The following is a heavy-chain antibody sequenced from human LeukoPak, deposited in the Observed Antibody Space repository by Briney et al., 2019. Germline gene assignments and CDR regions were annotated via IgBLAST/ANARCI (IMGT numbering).Heavy chain of an antibody. CDR2: INAGNGNT. Sequence: ASVKVSCKASGYTFTSYAMHWVRQAPGQRLEWMGWINAGNGNTKYSQKFQGRVTITRDTSASTAYMELSSLRSEDTAVYYCARDLSYSGYDNYYYGMDVWGQGSTVTVSS. V-gene: IGHV1-3*01. D-gene: IGHD5-12*01. CDR3: ARDLSYSGYDNYYYGMDV. J-gene: IGHJ6*02. CDR1: GYTFTSYA.